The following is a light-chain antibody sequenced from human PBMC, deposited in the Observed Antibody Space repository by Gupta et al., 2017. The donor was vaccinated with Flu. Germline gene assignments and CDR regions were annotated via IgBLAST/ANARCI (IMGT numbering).Light chain of an antibody. CDR1: DMGRKS. Sequence: SYVLTQPPSMSVAPGQPARVTCGGNDMGRKSVHWYQQEPGQGPVLVVRDDSDRPSGIPERFSGSNSRSTATLTSSRVEVGEEADYYGQVSDTSSDAVFGTGTKVTVL. V-gene: IGLV3-21*02. J-gene: IGLJ1*01. CDR3: QVSDTSSDAV. CDR2: DDS.